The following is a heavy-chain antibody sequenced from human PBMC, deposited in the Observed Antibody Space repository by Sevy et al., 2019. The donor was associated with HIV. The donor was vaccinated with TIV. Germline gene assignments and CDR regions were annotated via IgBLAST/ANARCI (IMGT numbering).Heavy chain of an antibody. D-gene: IGHD2-2*01. CDR3: AGGVPAAIYYYYGMDV. CDR2: IKQDGSEK. J-gene: IGHJ6*02. Sequence: GGSLRLSCAASGFTFSSYWMSWVRQAPGKGLEWVANIKQDGSEKYYVDSVEGRFTISRDNAKNSLYLQMNSLRAEDTAVYYCAGGVPAAIYYYYGMDVWGQGTTVTVSS. V-gene: IGHV3-7*04. CDR1: GFTFSSYW.